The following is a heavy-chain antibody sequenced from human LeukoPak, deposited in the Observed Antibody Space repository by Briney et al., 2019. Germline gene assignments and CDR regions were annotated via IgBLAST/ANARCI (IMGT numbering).Heavy chain of an antibody. J-gene: IGHJ6*02. V-gene: IGHV1-18*01. Sequence: ASVKVSCKASGYTFTSYGISWVRQAPGQGLEWMGWISAYNGNTNYAQKLQGRVTMTTDTSTSTAYMELRSLRSDDTAVYYCARGRGSGSYTPLPYYYYGMDVWGQGTTVTVSS. CDR2: ISAYNGNT. D-gene: IGHD3-10*01. CDR1: GYTFTSYG. CDR3: ARGRGSGSYTPLPYYYYGMDV.